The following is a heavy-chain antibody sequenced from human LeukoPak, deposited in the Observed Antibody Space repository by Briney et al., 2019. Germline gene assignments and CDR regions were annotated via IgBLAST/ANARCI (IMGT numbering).Heavy chain of an antibody. CDR2: IFHTGNS. Sequence: RPSETLSPTCTFSGDSISSGDYSWGWIPQPSGKGLEWIGYIFHTGNSYYNPSLRSRVTISVDRSRNQFSLRLTSVTAADTAVYYCARELWFVNAPGSWLDPWGPGTLVAVSS. D-gene: IGHD3-10*01. V-gene: IGHV4-30-2*01. CDR3: ARELWFVNAPGSWLDP. CDR1: GDSISSGDYS. J-gene: IGHJ5*02.